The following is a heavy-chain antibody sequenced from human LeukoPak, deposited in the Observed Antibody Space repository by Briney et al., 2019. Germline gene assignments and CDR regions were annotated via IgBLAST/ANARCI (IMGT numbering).Heavy chain of an antibody. J-gene: IGHJ6*03. CDR2: ISSNGGST. V-gene: IGHV3-64*01. D-gene: IGHD2-2*02. CDR1: RFTFSSYA. Sequence: GGSLRLSCAASRFTFSSYAMHWVRQAPGKGLEYVSAISSNGGSTYYANSVKGRFTISRDNSKNTLYLQMGSLRAEDMAVYYCARDAEYCSSTSCYKDYYYYMGVWGKGTTVTVSS. CDR3: ARDAEYCSSTSCYKDYYYYMGV.